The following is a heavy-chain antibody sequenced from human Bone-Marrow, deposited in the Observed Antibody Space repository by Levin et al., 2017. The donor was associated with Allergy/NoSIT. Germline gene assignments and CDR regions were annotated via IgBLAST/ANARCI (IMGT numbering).Heavy chain of an antibody. V-gene: IGHV3-30-3*01. CDR3: ARDRRGRGVVVPAAPDWYFDL. CDR1: GFTFSSYA. D-gene: IGHD2-2*01. CDR2: ISYDGSNK. J-gene: IGHJ2*01. Sequence: PGGSLRLSCAASGFTFSSYAMHWVRQAPGKGLEWVAVISYDGSNKYYADSVKGRFTISRDNSKNTLYLQMNSLRAEDTAVYYCARDRRGRGVVVPAAPDWYFDLWGRGTLVTVSS.